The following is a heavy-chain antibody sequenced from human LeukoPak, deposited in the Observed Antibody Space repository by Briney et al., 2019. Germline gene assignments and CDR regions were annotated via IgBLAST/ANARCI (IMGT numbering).Heavy chain of an antibody. CDR3: VRDRYGDYESYYYYYGMDV. Sequence: SVKVSCKASGGTFSNYAINWVRQAPGQGLEWMGRIIPMLGIANYALKFQGRVTITADKSTSTAYTELSSLRSEDTAVYYCVRDRYGDYESYYYYYGMDVWGQGTPVTVSS. D-gene: IGHD4-17*01. CDR1: GGTFSNYA. J-gene: IGHJ6*02. CDR2: IIPMLGIA. V-gene: IGHV1-69*04.